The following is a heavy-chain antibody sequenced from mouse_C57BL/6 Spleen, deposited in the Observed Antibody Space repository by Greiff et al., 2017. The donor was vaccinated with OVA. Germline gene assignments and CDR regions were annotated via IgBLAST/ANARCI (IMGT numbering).Heavy chain of an antibody. Sequence: EVMLVESGGGLVQPKGSLKLSCAASGFTFNTYAMHWVRQAPGQGLEWVARIRSKSSNYATYYADSVKDRFTISRDDSQSMLYLQMNNQKTEYTAMDYCVRGALFYGYDEGYAMDYWGKGTSVTVSS. CDR2: IRSKSSNYAT. CDR1: GFTFNTYA. CDR3: VRGALFYGYDEGYAMDY. D-gene: IGHD2-2*01. V-gene: IGHV10-3*01. J-gene: IGHJ4*01.